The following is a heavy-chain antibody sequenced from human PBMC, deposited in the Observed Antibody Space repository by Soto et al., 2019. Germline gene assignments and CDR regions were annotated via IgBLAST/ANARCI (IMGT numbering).Heavy chain of an antibody. Sequence: QVQLQESGPGLVKPSETLSLTCTVSGGSINSYYWSWIRQPPGKGLEWIGYIYYSGSTNYNPSLKSRVTISVDTSKTQFSLKLSSVTAADTAVYYYARTYNWFDPWGQGTLVTVSS. J-gene: IGHJ5*02. CDR2: IYYSGST. V-gene: IGHV4-59*08. CDR3: ARTYNWFDP. CDR1: GGSINSYY.